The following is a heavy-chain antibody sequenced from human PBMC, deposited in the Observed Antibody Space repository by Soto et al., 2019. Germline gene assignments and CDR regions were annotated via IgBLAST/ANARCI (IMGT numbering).Heavy chain of an antibody. CDR2: MNPNSGNT. CDR1: GYTFTSYD. Sequence: QVQLVQSGAEVKKPGASVKVSCKASGYTFTSYDINWVRQATGQGLEWMGWMNPNSGNTGYAQKFQGRVTMTRNTSISTDYMELSSLRSEDTAVYYCARGTYRANYGGNIVDYWGQGTLVTVSS. D-gene: IGHD4-17*01. V-gene: IGHV1-8*01. J-gene: IGHJ4*02. CDR3: ARGTYRANYGGNIVDY.